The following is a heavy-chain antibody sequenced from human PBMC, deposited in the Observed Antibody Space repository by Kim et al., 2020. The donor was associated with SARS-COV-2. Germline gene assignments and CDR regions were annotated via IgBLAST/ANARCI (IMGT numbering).Heavy chain of an antibody. D-gene: IGHD3-22*01. J-gene: IGHJ3*02. V-gene: IGHV3-23*01. Sequence: GGSLRLSCAASGFTFSSYAMSWVRQAPGKGLEWVSAISGSGGSTYYADSVKGRFTISRDNSKNALYLQMNSLRAEDTAVYYCAKDDVGAIVVVITSAFDIWGQETMLTVSS. CDR2: ISGSGGST. CDR1: GFTFSSYA. CDR3: AKDDVGAIVVVITSAFDI.